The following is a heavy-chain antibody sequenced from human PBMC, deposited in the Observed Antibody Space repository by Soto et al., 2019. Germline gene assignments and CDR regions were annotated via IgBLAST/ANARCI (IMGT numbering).Heavy chain of an antibody. D-gene: IGHD4-4*01. Sequence: SETLSLTCTVSGGSISSGGYYWSWIRQHPGKGLEWIGYIYYSGSTYYNPSLKSRVTISVDTSKNLFSLRLSSVTAADTAVYYCARGADTNYFFDYWGQGTLVTVSS. CDR1: GGSISSGGYY. CDR2: IYYSGST. CDR3: ARGADTNYFFDY. J-gene: IGHJ4*02. V-gene: IGHV4-31*03.